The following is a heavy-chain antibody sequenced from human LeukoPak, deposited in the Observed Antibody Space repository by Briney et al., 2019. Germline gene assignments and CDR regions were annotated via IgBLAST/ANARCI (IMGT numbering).Heavy chain of an antibody. CDR2: ISSSSSYI. V-gene: IGHV3-21*01. CDR1: GFTFSSYG. J-gene: IGHJ4*02. Sequence: GGTLRLSCAASGFTFSSYGMSWVRQAPGKGLEWVSSISSSSSYIYYADSVKGRFTISRDNSKNTLYLQTNSLRAEDTALYYCVRDRDSTGYYDYWGQGTLVTVSS. D-gene: IGHD3-22*01. CDR3: VRDRDSTGYYDY.